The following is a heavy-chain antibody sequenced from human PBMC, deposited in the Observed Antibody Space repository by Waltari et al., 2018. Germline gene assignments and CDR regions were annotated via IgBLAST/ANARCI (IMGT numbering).Heavy chain of an antibody. CDR1: GFTVSSNY. J-gene: IGHJ4*02. Sequence: EVQLVETGGGLIQPGGSLRLSCAASGFTVSSNYMSWVRQAPGKGLEWFSVIYSGGSTYYADSVKGRFTISRDNSKNTLYLQMNSLRAEDTAVYYCAGPGLYSGWHDPPQRWGQGTLVTVSS. D-gene: IGHD6-19*01. CDR3: AGPGLYSGWHDPPQR. CDR2: IYSGGST. V-gene: IGHV3-53*02.